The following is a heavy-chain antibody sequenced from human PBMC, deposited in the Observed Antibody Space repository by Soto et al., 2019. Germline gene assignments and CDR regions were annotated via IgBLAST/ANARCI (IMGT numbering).Heavy chain of an antibody. J-gene: IGHJ6*02. CDR2: IVVGSGNT. D-gene: IGHD3-3*01. V-gene: IGHV1-58*01. CDR3: AAKYYDFWSGYYTPDIDYYYGMDV. Sequence: SVKVSCKASGFTFTSSAVQWVRQARGQRLEWIGWIVVGSGNTNYAQKFQERVTITRDMSTSTAYMELSSLRSEDTAVYYCAAKYYDFWSGYYTPDIDYYYGMDVWGQGTTVTVSS. CDR1: GFTFTSSA.